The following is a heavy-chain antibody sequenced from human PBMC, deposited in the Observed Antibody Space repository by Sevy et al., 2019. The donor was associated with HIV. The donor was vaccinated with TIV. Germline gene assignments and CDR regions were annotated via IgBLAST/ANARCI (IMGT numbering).Heavy chain of an antibody. D-gene: IGHD4-4*01. J-gene: IGHJ6*02. Sequence: GGSLRLSCAASGFTFSSYSMNWVRQAPGKGLEWVSYISSSSSTIYYADSVKGRFTISRDNAKNSLYQQMNSLRDEDTAVYYCARSWTRNGYYGMDVWGQGTTVTVSS. V-gene: IGHV3-48*02. CDR2: ISSSSSTI. CDR1: GFTFSSYS. CDR3: ARSWTRNGYYGMDV.